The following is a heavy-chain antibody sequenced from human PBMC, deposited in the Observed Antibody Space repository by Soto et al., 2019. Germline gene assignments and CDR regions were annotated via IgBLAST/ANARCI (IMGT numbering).Heavy chain of an antibody. CDR3: ARDRRGTNSADY. V-gene: IGHV4-31*03. J-gene: IGHJ4*02. CDR2: IYYSGST. D-gene: IGHD3-16*01. CDR1: GGSISSGGYY. Sequence: QVQLQESGPGLVKPSQTLSLTCTVSGGSISSGGYYWSWIRQHPGKGLEWIGYIYYSGSTYYNPSLQSRVTISVDTSKNQFSLKLSSVTAAATPVYYCARDRRGTNSADYWGPGTLVTVFS.